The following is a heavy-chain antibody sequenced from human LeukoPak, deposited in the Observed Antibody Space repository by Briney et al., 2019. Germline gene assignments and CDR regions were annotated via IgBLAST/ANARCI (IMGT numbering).Heavy chain of an antibody. Sequence: SPTLSLTCAFSGDSVSINSAAWNWIRQSPSRGLEWLGSTYYRSKKYYDYAVSVKSRITTNPDTSKNQFFLQLNSVTPENTAVYYCARDKSSGWYGGHYFDYWGQGTLVTVSS. CDR3: ARDKSSGWYGGHYFDY. D-gene: IGHD6-19*01. CDR2: TYYRSKKYY. CDR1: GDSVSINSAA. J-gene: IGHJ4*02. V-gene: IGHV6-1*01.